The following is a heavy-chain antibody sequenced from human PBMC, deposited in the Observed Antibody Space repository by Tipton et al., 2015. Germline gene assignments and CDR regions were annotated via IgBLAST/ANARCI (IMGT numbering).Heavy chain of an antibody. D-gene: IGHD6-25*01. CDR1: GFTLSDYY. V-gene: IGHV3-53*01. CDR2: IYTAGGT. CDR3: AQAAVLTTSAFDF. J-gene: IGHJ3*01. Sequence: SLRLSCAASGFTLSDYYMAWIRQAPGKGLECVSVIYTAGGTAYADSVKGRFTVSRDDSANILYLQMNNVRAEDTAVYYCAQAAVLTTSAFDFWGQGTLVTVSS.